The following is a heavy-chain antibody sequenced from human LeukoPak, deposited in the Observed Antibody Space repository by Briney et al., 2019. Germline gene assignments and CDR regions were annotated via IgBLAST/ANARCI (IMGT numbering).Heavy chain of an antibody. CDR3: ATVYGYTRHFDY. V-gene: IGHV1-24*01. CDR1: GYTLTELS. Sequence: GASVKVSCKVSGYTLTELSMHWVRQAPGKGLEWMGGFDPEDGETIYAQKFQGRVTMTEDTSTDTAYMELSSLRSEDTAVYYCATVYGYTRHFDYWGQGTLVTVSS. D-gene: IGHD5-18*01. J-gene: IGHJ4*02. CDR2: FDPEDGET.